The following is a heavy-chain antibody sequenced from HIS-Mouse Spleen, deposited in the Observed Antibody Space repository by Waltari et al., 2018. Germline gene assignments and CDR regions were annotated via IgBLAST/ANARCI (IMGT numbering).Heavy chain of an antibody. CDR2: IYYSGTT. D-gene: IGHD4-17*01. V-gene: IGHV4-39*01. J-gene: IGHJ4*02. CDR1: GGSISSSSYY. CDR3: AYGDYFDY. Sequence: QLQLQESGPGLVKPSETLSLTCTVSGGSISSSSYYWGWIRQPPGKGLEWIGRIYYSGTTYHNPSLKSRVTISVDTSKNQFSLKLSSVTAADTAVYYCAYGDYFDYWGQGTLVTVSS.